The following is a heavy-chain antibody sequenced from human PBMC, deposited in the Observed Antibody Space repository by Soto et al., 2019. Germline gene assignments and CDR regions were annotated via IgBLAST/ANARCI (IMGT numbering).Heavy chain of an antibody. D-gene: IGHD6-13*01. CDR2: IWYDGSNK. V-gene: IGHV3-33*01. CDR3: ARDLDIAAAGRPLDY. J-gene: IGHJ4*02. CDR1: GFTFSSYG. Sequence: GGSLRLSCAASGFTFSSYGMHWVRQAPGKGLEWVAVIWYDGSNKYYADSVKGRFTISRDNSKNTLYLQMNSLRAEDTAVYYCARDLDIAAAGRPLDYWGQGTLVTVSS.